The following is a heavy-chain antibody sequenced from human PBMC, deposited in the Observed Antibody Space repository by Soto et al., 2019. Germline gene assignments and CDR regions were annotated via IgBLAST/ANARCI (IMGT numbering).Heavy chain of an antibody. Sequence: SETLSLTCAVSGASISDDDWWNWVRQPPGKGLEWIGEIHHGGNINYNPSLRSRVIISLDKSKNQLSLRLDSLTAADAAVYYCTRDHYYGSTWAFDYWGQGAPVTVSS. J-gene: IGHJ4*02. CDR2: IHHGGNI. CDR1: GASISDDDW. CDR3: TRDHYYGSTWAFDY. D-gene: IGHD6-13*01. V-gene: IGHV4-4*02.